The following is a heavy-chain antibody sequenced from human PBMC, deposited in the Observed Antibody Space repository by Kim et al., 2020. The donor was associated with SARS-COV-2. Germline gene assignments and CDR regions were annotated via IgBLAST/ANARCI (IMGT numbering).Heavy chain of an antibody. CDR3: VCSRHYDFWSGPPGGY. J-gene: IGHJ4*02. D-gene: IGHD3-3*01. V-gene: IGHV3-53*01. Sequence: GGSLRLSCAASGFTVSSNYMSWVRQAPGKGLEWVSVIYSGGSTYYADSVKGRFTISRDNSKNTLYLQMNSLRAEDTAVYYCVCSRHYDFWSGPPGGYWGQGTLVTVSS. CDR2: IYSGGST. CDR1: GFTVSSNY.